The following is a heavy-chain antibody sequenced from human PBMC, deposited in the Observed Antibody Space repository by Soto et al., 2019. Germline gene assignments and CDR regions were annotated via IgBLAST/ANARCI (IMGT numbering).Heavy chain of an antibody. V-gene: IGHV1-3*01. J-gene: IGHJ5*02. D-gene: IGHD1-1*01. CDR1: GYTFTSYA. Sequence: QVQLVPSGAEVKKPGASVKVSCKASGYTFTSYAMHWVRQAPGQRLEWMGWINAGNGNTKYSQKFQGSVTITRDSFASTAYMDLSSLRSEDTAVYYCARLQLQLERRPALPPFDPWGQGTLVTVSS. CDR3: ARLQLQLERRPALPPFDP. CDR2: INAGNGNT.